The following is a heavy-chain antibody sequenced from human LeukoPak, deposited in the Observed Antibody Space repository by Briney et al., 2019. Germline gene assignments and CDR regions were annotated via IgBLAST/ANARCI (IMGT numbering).Heavy chain of an antibody. D-gene: IGHD6-13*01. CDR3: ARASSSTRYYYYGMDI. V-gene: IGHV1-18*04. CDR2: ISAYNGNT. Sequence: ASMKVSCKASGYTFTSYGISWVRQAPGQGLEWMGWISAYNGNTNYAQKLQGRVTMTTDTSTSTAYMELRSLRSDDTAVYYCARASSSTRYYYYGMDIWGKGTTVTVSS. J-gene: IGHJ6*04. CDR1: GYTFTSYG.